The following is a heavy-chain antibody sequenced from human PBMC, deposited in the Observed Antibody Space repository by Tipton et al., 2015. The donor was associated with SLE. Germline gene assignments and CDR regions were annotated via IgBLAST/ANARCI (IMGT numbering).Heavy chain of an antibody. J-gene: IGHJ4*02. CDR2: IYTSGST. Sequence: TLSLTCTVSGGSISNYYWSWIRQPAGKGLEWIGRIYTSGSTNYNPSLESRVTMSVDTSKNQFSLKLSSVTAADTAVYYCARDRPVAGPFDYWGQGTLVTVCS. CDR3: ARDRPVAGPFDY. CDR1: GGSISNYY. D-gene: IGHD6-19*01. V-gene: IGHV4-4*07.